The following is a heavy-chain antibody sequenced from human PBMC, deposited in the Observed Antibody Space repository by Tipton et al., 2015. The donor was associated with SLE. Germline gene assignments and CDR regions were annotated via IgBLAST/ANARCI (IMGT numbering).Heavy chain of an antibody. CDR3: AISWRILAKYAFDI. Sequence: QLVQSGAEVKKPGSSVKVSCKASGGTFSSYAISWVRQAPGQGLEWMGGIIPIFGTASYAQKFQGRVTITTDESTSTAYMELSSLRSEDTAVYYCAISWRILAKYAFDIWGQGTMVTVSS. D-gene: IGHD4/OR15-4a*01. J-gene: IGHJ3*02. CDR2: IIPIFGTA. V-gene: IGHV1-69*01. CDR1: GGTFSSYA.